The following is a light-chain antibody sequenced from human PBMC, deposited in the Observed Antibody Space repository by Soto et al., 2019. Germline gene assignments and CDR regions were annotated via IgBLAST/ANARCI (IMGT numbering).Light chain of an antibody. CDR2: GAS. Sequence: EIVLTQSPGTLSLSPGERATLSCRASQSVSFSYLAWYQQKPGQAPRLLIYGASSMATDIPDRFSGSGSGTDFTLTSSRLEPEEFAVYYCQQYGSSPHTFGGGTKVEIK. V-gene: IGKV3-20*01. CDR3: QQYGSSPHT. J-gene: IGKJ4*01. CDR1: QSVSFSY.